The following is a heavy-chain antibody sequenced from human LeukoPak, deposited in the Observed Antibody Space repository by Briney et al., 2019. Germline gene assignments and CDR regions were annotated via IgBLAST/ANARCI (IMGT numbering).Heavy chain of an antibody. D-gene: IGHD3-16*01. J-gene: IGHJ4*02. Sequence: PGGSLRLSCAVSGFTFSSYTMNWVRQAPGKGLEWVSSISGSSSYIYYADSVKGRFTISRHNAKNSLYLQMNSLSAEDTGVYYCARDPSQYYDYVWGVDYWGQGTLVTVSS. CDR1: GFTFSSYT. V-gene: IGHV3-21*01. CDR3: ARDPSQYYDYVWGVDY. CDR2: ISGSSSYI.